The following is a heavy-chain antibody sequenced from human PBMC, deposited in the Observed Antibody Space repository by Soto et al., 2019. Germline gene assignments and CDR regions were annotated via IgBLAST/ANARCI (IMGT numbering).Heavy chain of an antibody. CDR1: GGSISSSSYY. V-gene: IGHV4-39*01. CDR2: IYYSGST. J-gene: IGHJ5*02. CDR3: ARHLRSTGTTYWFDP. Sequence: QLQLQESGPGLVKPSETLSLTCTVSGGSISSSSYYWGWIRQPPGKGLEWIGSIYYSGSTYYNPSLKSRVTISVDTSKNQFSLKLSSVTAADTAVYYCARHLRSTGTTYWFDPWGQGTLVTVSS. D-gene: IGHD1-7*01.